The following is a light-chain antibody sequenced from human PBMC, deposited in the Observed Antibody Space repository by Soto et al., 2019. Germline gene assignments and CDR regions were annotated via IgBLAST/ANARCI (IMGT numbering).Light chain of an antibody. CDR1: QSVSSTY. J-gene: IGKJ1*01. CDR3: QQCGSSPPWT. Sequence: EIVLTQSPGTLSLSPGDRATLSCRASQSVSSTYLAWYQQKPGQAPRLLIYGASNRATGISDRFTGSGSGTDFTLTISRLEPEDSAVYYCQQCGSSPPWTFGQGTKVEIK. CDR2: GAS. V-gene: IGKV3-20*01.